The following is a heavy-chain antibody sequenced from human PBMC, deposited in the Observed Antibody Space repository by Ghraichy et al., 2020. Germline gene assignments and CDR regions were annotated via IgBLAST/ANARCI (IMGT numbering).Heavy chain of an antibody. J-gene: IGHJ4*02. Sequence: GESLNISCAASGFSFSTYEMNWVRQAPGKGLEWVSYISSGGSTIYYTDSVKGRFTISRDNARNSLYLQMNSLRAEDTGVYYCARVLYSGAYFDFDHWGQGTLVTVSS. V-gene: IGHV3-48*03. CDR3: ARVLYSGAYFDFDH. D-gene: IGHD1-26*01. CDR1: GFSFSTYE. CDR2: ISSGGSTI.